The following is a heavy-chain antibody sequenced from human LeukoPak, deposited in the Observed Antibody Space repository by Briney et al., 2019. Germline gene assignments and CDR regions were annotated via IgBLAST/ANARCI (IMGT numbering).Heavy chain of an antibody. J-gene: IGHJ6*03. CDR1: GYTFTGYY. CDR2: INPNSGGT. Sequence: ASVKVSCKASGYTFTGYYMHWVRQAPGQGLEWMGWINPNSGGTNYAQKFQGRVTMTEDTSTDTAYMELSSLRSEDTAVYYCARDEGGSYYPVLYYYYYMDVWGKGTTVTVSS. CDR3: ARDEGGSYYPVLYYYYYMDV. D-gene: IGHD1-26*01. V-gene: IGHV1-2*02.